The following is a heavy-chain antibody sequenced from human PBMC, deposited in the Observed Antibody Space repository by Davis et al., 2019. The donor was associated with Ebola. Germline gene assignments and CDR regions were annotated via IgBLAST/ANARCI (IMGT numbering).Heavy chain of an antibody. CDR2: INHSGST. V-gene: IGHV4-59*01. Sequence: MPSETLSLTCTVSGGSISSYYWSWIRQPPGKGLEWIGEINHSGSTNYNPSLKSRVTMSVDTSKNQFSLKLTSVTAADTAVYYCAREGFDIWGQGTMVTVSS. J-gene: IGHJ3*02. CDR1: GGSISSYY. CDR3: AREGFDI.